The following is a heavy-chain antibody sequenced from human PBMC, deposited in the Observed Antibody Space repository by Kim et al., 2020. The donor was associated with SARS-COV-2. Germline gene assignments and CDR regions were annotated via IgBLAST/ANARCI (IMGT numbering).Heavy chain of an antibody. CDR2: MNPNSGNT. D-gene: IGHD6-13*01. J-gene: IGHJ6*02. V-gene: IGHV1-8*01. Sequence: ASVKVSCKASGYTFTSYDINWVRQATGQGLEWMGWMNPNSGNTGYAQKFQGRVTMTRNTSISTAYMELSSLRSEDTAVYYCARDGSSSWYHTYYGMDVWGQGTTVTVSS. CDR1: GYTFTSYD. CDR3: ARDGSSSWYHTYYGMDV.